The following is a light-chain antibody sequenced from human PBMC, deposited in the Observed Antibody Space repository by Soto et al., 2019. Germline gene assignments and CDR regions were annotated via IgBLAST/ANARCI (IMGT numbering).Light chain of an antibody. CDR2: ASS. Sequence: DIQMTQSPASLSASVGDRVTITCRTTQSIRNYLNWYQLKPGKAPKILIYASSGLQSGVPPRFSAGGSGTDFTLTISSLQPEDFAIYYCQQTYSIPATVGQGTKV. V-gene: IGKV1-39*01. J-gene: IGKJ1*01. CDR3: QQTYSIPAT. CDR1: QSIRNY.